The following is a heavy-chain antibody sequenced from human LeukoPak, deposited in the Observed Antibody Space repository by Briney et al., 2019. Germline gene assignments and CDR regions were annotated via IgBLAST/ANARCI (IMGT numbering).Heavy chain of an antibody. J-gene: IGHJ4*02. CDR3: ARDTYYYGSGSYFSTPRGFDY. CDR2: IIPIFGTA. Sequence: GASVKVSCKASGGTFSSYAISWVRQAPGQGLEWMGGIIPIFGTANYAQKFQGRVTITADESTSTAYMELSSLRSGDTAVYYCARDTYYYGSGSYFSTPRGFDYWGQGTLVTVSS. V-gene: IGHV1-69*13. D-gene: IGHD3-10*01. CDR1: GGTFSSYA.